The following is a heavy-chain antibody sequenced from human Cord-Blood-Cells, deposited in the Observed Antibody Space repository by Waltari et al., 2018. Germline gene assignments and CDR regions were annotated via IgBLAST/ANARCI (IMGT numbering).Heavy chain of an antibody. CDR1: GFTFDDYA. J-gene: IGHJ6*02. V-gene: IGHV3-43D*04. Sequence: EVQLVESGGVVVQPGGSLRLSCAASGFTFDDYAMHWVRQAPGKGLEWVSLISWDVGSTYYADSVKGRFTISRDNSKNSLYLQMNSLRAEDTALYYCAKSAEGVKLPIDYYYYYGMDVWGQGTTVTVSS. CDR3: AKSAEGVKLPIDYYYYYGMDV. CDR2: ISWDVGST. D-gene: IGHD6-13*01.